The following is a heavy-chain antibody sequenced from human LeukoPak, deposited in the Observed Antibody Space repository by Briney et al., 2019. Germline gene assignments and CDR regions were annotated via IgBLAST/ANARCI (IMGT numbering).Heavy chain of an antibody. CDR2: ISNTGNTI. D-gene: IGHD3-3*01. CDR3: ARDRHILQWLFKLHY. Sequence: GGSLRLSCAASGFAYSDYYMSWIRQAPGKGLEWVSYISNTGNTIYYADSVKGRFTISRDNAKNLLYLQMNSLRAEDTAVYYCARDRHILQWLFKLHYWGQGTLVTVSS. CDR1: GFAYSDYY. V-gene: IGHV3-11*01. J-gene: IGHJ4*02.